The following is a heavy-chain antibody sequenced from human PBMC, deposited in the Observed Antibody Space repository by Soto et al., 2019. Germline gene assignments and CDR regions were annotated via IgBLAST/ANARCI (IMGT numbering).Heavy chain of an antibody. Sequence: GGSLRLSCAASGFTFSSYAMHWVRQAPGRGLEWVAVISYDGSNKYYADSVKGRFTISRDNSKNTLYLQMNSLRAEDTAVYYCARDPSIGYWGQGTLVTVSS. J-gene: IGHJ4*02. CDR1: GFTFSSYA. D-gene: IGHD2-21*01. V-gene: IGHV3-30-3*01. CDR2: ISYDGSNK. CDR3: ARDPSIGY.